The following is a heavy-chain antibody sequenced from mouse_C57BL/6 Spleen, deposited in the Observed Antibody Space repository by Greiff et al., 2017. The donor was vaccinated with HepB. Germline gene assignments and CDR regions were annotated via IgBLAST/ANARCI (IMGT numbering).Heavy chain of an antibody. J-gene: IGHJ4*01. CDR2: ISSGSSTI. V-gene: IGHV5-17*01. Sequence: EVQRVESGGGLVKPGGSLKLSCAASGFTFSDYGMHWVRQAPEKGLEWVAYISSGSSTIYYADTVKGRFTISRDNAKNTLFLQMTSLRSEDTAMYYCAGGDYGADYYAMDYWGQGTSVTVSS. CDR3: AGGDYGADYYAMDY. D-gene: IGHD2-4*01. CDR1: GFTFSDYG.